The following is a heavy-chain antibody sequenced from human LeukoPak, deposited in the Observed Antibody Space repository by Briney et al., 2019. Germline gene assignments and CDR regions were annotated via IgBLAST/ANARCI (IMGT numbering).Heavy chain of an antibody. D-gene: IGHD3-22*01. CDR1: NGSINSYH. CDR2: VHISGST. Sequence: SETLSLTCTVSNGSINSYHWSWIQQPAGKGLEWIGRVHISGSTNYNPSLRSRVAISADKSKNQFSLKLISVTAADTAVYYCARDDSSRDDSGGYHYWGQGVLVTVSS. V-gene: IGHV4-4*07. CDR3: ARDDSSRDDSGGYHY. J-gene: IGHJ4*02.